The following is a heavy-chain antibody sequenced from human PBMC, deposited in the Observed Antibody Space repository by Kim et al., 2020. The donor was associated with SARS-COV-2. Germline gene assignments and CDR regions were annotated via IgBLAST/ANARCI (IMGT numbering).Heavy chain of an antibody. Sequence: SETLSLTCTVYGGSISSNNYYWGWIRQPPGKGQEWMGSIHYSGTTYYNASLNNRRNMSVDTSKKQFSLKLRSVTATATAVYYCARPQVGVGGGAWFDPWGQGTLVTVSS. CDR3: ARPQVGVGGGAWFDP. D-gene: IGHD2-21*01. V-gene: IGHV4-39*01. J-gene: IGHJ5*02. CDR1: GGSISSNNYY. CDR2: IHYSGTT.